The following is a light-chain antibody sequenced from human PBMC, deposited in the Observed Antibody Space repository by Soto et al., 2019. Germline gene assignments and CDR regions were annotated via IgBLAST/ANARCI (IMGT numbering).Light chain of an antibody. V-gene: IGKV1-39*01. Sequence: DLQMTQSPSSLSASIGDRVTISCRASQDIGAYVNWYQHKQGKAPRVLMYAASNLKSGVPPRFSCSGVGRDFTLTISYLQPEDFATYYCQHSYSTRTFGQGTKVERK. CDR2: AAS. CDR1: QDIGAY. J-gene: IGKJ1*01. CDR3: QHSYSTRT.